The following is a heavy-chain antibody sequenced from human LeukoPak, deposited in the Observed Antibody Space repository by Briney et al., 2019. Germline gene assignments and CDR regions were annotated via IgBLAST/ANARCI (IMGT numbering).Heavy chain of an antibody. D-gene: IGHD3-10*01. Sequence: PGGSLRLSCAASGFTFSSYAMHWVRQAPGKGLEWVAVISYDGSSKYYADSVKGRFTISRDNSKNTLYLQMNSLRAEDTAVYYCRFGEISLDYWGQGTLVTVSS. CDR2: ISYDGSSK. CDR1: GFTFSSYA. J-gene: IGHJ4*02. CDR3: RFGEISLDY. V-gene: IGHV3-30-3*01.